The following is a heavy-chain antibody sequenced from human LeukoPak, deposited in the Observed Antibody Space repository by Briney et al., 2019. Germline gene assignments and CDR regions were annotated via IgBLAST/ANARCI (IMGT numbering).Heavy chain of an antibody. J-gene: IGHJ4*02. CDR3: ASRGD. D-gene: IGHD3-16*01. Sequence: SETLSLTCTVSGYSISSGYYWGWIRQPPGKGLEWIGYIYYSGSTNYNPSLKSRVTISVDTSKNQFSLKLSSVTAADTAVYYCASRGDWGRGTLVTVSS. V-gene: IGHV4-38-2*02. CDR1: GYSISSGYY. CDR2: IYYSGST.